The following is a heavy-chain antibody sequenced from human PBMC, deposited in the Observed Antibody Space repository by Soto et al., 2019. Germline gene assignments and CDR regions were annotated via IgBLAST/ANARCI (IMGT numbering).Heavy chain of an antibody. D-gene: IGHD2-2*01. CDR2: ISGSGGST. CDR1: GFTFSSYA. Sequence: EVQLLESGGGLVQPGGSLRLSCAASGFTFSSYAMSWVRQAPGKGLEWVSAISGSGGSTYYADSVKGRFTISRDNTKNSLYLKMNSLRAEDTAVYYCAKDARDIVVVPAEYYFDYWGQGTLVTVSS. V-gene: IGHV3-23*01. J-gene: IGHJ4*02. CDR3: AKDARDIVVVPAEYYFDY.